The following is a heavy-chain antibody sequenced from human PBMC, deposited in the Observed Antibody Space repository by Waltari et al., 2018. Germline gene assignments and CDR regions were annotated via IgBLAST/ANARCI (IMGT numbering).Heavy chain of an antibody. Sequence: QVQLVQSGAEVKKPGSSVKVSCTASGGTFSSYAISWVRQAPGQGLEWMGGSIPICGTANYSQKFQGRVTITTDESTSTAYMERSSLRSEDTAVYYCASGAYGDYEGGGTPRYDYWGQGTLVTVSS. V-gene: IGHV1-69*05. J-gene: IGHJ4*02. CDR2: SIPICGTA. D-gene: IGHD4-17*01. CDR3: ASGAYGDYEGGGTPRYDY. CDR1: GGTFSSYA.